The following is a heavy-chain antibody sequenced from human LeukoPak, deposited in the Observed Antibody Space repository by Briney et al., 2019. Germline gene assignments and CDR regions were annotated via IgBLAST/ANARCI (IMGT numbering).Heavy chain of an antibody. CDR3: AXXRTXXXXFDI. CDR2: IYNSGNT. Sequence: SETLSLTCTVSGGSISSYYWNWIRQPPGKALGWIGYIYNSGNTNYNPSLKSRVTMSIDTSRNQFSLELSSVTATDTAVYYCAXXRTXXXXFDIXXXGXMVTVS. J-gene: IGHJ3*02. CDR1: GGSISSYY. V-gene: IGHV4-4*09.